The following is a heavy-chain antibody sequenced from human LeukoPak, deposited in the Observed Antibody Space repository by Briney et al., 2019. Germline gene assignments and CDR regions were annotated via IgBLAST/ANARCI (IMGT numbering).Heavy chain of an antibody. J-gene: IGHJ4*02. Sequence: GGSLRLSCAASGFTFRSYWMHWVRQVPGKGLVWVSRLNRDGSNTNYADSVKGRFTTSRDNAMNTVYLQMSSLRVEDTAVYHCAKDLHSGPDYWGQGTLVTVSS. CDR3: AKDLHSGPDY. CDR1: GFTFRSYW. V-gene: IGHV3-74*01. D-gene: IGHD5-12*01. CDR2: LNRDGSNT.